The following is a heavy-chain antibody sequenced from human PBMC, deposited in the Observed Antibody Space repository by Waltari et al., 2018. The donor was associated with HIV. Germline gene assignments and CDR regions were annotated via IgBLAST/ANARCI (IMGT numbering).Heavy chain of an antibody. CDR2: TYYSGST. CDR3: ARSELYYDILTGYSSSYYYGMDV. V-gene: IGHV4-39*07. CDR1: GGSISSSSYY. D-gene: IGHD3-9*01. J-gene: IGHJ6*02. Sequence: QLQLQESGPGLVKPSETLSLTCTVSGGSISSSSYYWGWIRQPPGKGPEWIGSTYYSGSTYYNPSLKSRVTISVDTSKNQFSLKLRFVTAADTAVYYCARSELYYDILTGYSSSYYYGMDVWGQGTTVTVSS.